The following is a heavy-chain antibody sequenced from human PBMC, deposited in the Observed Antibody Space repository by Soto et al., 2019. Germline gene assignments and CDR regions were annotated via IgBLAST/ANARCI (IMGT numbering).Heavy chain of an antibody. V-gene: IGHV3-74*01. CDR1: GFTFSSYW. CDR2: INSDGSST. J-gene: IGHJ4*02. Sequence: GGSLRLSCAASGFTFSSYWMHWVRQAPGKGLVWVSRINSDGSSTSYADSVKGRFTISRDNAKNTLYLQMNSLRAEDTAVYYCARRGDYYDSSGYYYVFDYWGQGTLVTASS. D-gene: IGHD3-22*01. CDR3: ARRGDYYDSSGYYYVFDY.